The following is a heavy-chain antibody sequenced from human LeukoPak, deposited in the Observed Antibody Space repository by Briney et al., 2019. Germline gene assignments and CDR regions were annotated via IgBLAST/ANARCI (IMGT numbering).Heavy chain of an antibody. Sequence: GGSLRLSCAASGFTFDNYGMSWVRQAPGKGLEGVSGINWNGGSTGYADSVKGRFTISRDNAKNSLYLQINSLRAEDTALYYCARIDTYYYDSSGYYSAFDIWGQGTIVTVSS. J-gene: IGHJ3*02. CDR1: GFTFDNYG. CDR3: ARIDTYYYDSSGYYSAFDI. CDR2: INWNGGST. D-gene: IGHD3-22*01. V-gene: IGHV3-20*04.